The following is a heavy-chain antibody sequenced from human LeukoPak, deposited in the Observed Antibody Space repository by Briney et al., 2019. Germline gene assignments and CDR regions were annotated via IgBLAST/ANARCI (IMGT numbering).Heavy chain of an antibody. J-gene: IGHJ4*02. D-gene: IGHD1-26*01. Sequence: GGSLRLSCAASGFTFDEYGMSWVRQAPGKGLKWVSGLNWNGGSTGYADSVKGRFTISRENAKNSLYLQMNGLRAEDTALYYCARVSGSYPLYYFDSWGQGTLVTVSS. CDR1: GFTFDEYG. CDR2: LNWNGGST. V-gene: IGHV3-20*04. CDR3: ARVSGSYPLYYFDS.